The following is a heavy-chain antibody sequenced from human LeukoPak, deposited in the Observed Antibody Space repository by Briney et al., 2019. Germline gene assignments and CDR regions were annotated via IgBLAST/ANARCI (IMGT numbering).Heavy chain of an antibody. CDR1: GGSFSGYY. Sequence: PSETLSLTCAVYGGSFSGYYWSWIRQPPGKGLEWIGEINHSGSTNYNPSLKSRVTISVDTSKNQFSLKLSSVTAADTAVYYCARGQQLVPYYYMDVWGKGTTVTVSS. CDR2: INHSGST. V-gene: IGHV4-34*01. D-gene: IGHD6-13*01. J-gene: IGHJ6*03. CDR3: ARGQQLVPYYYMDV.